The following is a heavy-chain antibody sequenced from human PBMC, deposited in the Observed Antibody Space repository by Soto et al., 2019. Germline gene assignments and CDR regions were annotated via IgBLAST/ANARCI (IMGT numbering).Heavy chain of an antibody. V-gene: IGHV4-30-4*01. Sequence: QVQLRESGPRRVRPSETLSLTCSVSGGSIDSTNYYWTWVRQLPGKGPEWMGNIYYTGTTFYNPSLKSRLTISMDTSRNQFSLQLTSVTAADTAVYFCARDQGYRDFFSASHYYYRMEIWGQGTTVTVSS. CDR3: ARDQGYRDFFSASHYYYRMEI. CDR2: IYYTGTT. J-gene: IGHJ6*02. D-gene: IGHD3-3*01. CDR1: GGSIDSTNYY.